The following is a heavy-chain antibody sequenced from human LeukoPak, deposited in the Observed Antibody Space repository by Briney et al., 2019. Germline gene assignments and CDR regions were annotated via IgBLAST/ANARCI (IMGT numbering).Heavy chain of an antibody. CDR1: GFTFSSYA. D-gene: IGHD5-18*01. J-gene: IGHJ5*02. CDR2: ISFTSSTI. CDR3: ATTGGYSYGS. Sequence: GGSLRLSCVASGFTFSSYAMSWVRQAPGKGLGWVSYISFTSSTIYYADSVKGRFTISRDNAKNSLYLQMNSLRDEDTAVYYCATTGGYSYGSWGQGTLVTVSS. V-gene: IGHV3-48*02.